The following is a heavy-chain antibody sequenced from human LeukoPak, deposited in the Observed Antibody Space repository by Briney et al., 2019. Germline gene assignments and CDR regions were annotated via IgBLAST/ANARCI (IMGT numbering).Heavy chain of an antibody. Sequence: GGSLRLSCAASGFTFSSYWMSWVRQAPGKGLEWVSHISPSSGSKYYADSVKGRFTISRDNAKNSLYLQINNLRGEDTAVYYCVRFRGYSNSWFDFDYWGQGTLVTVSS. CDR3: VRFRGYSNSWFDFDY. V-gene: IGHV3-48*04. D-gene: IGHD6-13*01. CDR2: ISPSSGSK. J-gene: IGHJ4*02. CDR1: GFTFSSYW.